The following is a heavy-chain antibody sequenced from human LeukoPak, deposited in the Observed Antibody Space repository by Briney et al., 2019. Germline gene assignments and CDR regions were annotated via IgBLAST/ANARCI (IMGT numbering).Heavy chain of an antibody. D-gene: IGHD2-2*01. J-gene: IGHJ4*02. CDR2: IYYSGST. CDR3: ARGGLGYCSSTSCSKEGYFDY. Sequence: WVRQAPGKGLEWIGSIYYSGSTYYNPSLKSRVTISVDTSKNQFSPKLSSVTAADTAVYYCARGGLGYCSSTSCSKEGYFDYWGQGTLVTVSS. V-gene: IGHV4-39*07.